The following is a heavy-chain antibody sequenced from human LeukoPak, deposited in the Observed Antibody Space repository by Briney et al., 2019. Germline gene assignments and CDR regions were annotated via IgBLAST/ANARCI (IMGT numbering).Heavy chain of an antibody. CDR2: ISYDGSNK. V-gene: IGHV3-30-3*01. D-gene: IGHD6-13*01. CDR3: ARDLSAAGSPDY. Sequence: GGSLILSCAASGFTFSSYAMHWVRQAPGKGLEWVAVISYDGSNKYYADSVKGRFTISRDNSKNTLYLQMNSLRAEDTAVYYCARDLSAAGSPDYWGQGTLVTVSS. CDR1: GFTFSSYA. J-gene: IGHJ4*02.